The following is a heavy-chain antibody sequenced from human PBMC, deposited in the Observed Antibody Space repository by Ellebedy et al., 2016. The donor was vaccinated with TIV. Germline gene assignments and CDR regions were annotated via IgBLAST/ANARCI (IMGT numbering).Heavy chain of an antibody. D-gene: IGHD2-21*01. CDR2: INQDGIKK. CDR1: ELSFRSFW. Sequence: GESLKISXAVSELSFRSFWMTWVRQAPGKGLEWVANINQDGIKKYYVDSVKGRFTISRDNAKNSLHLQMNSLKTEDTAVYYCYRLLWRTGPDYWGQGTLVTVSS. CDR3: YRLLWRTGPDY. J-gene: IGHJ4*02. V-gene: IGHV3-7*03.